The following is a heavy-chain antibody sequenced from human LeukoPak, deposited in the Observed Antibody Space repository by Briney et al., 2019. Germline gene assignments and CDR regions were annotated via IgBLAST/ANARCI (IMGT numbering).Heavy chain of an antibody. J-gene: IGHJ6*03. CDR3: ARAAALRRYYYYYMDV. CDR1: GGTFSSYA. D-gene: IGHD6-13*01. V-gene: IGHV1-69*13. Sequence: ASVKVSCQASGGTFSSYAISWVRQAPGQGLEWMGGIIPIFGTANYAQKFQGRVTITADESTSTAYMELSSLRSEDTAVYYCARAAALRRYYYYYMDVWGKGTTVTVSS. CDR2: IIPIFGTA.